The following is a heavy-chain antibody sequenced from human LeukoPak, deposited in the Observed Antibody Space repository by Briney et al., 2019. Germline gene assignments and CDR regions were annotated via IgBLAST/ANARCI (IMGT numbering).Heavy chain of an antibody. CDR1: GFTFNSYA. V-gene: IGHV3-30*04. J-gene: IGHJ4*02. CDR3: AKIWLGRRRIVDLVSTGETDY. Sequence: GGSLRLSCAASGFTFNSYAMHWVRQAPGKWLEWVAVISYDGSNKNYGDSVKGRFTISRDNSKNTLYLQMNSLRAEDAAVYYCAKIWLGRRRIVDLVSTGETDYWGQGTLVTVSS. D-gene: IGHD5/OR15-5a*01. CDR2: ISYDGSNK.